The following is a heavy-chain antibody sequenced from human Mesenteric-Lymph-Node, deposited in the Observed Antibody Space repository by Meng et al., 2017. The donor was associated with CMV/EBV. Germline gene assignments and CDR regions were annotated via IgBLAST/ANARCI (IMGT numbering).Heavy chain of an antibody. CDR1: GFNFSGYA. CDR2: ISGSGGNT. CDR3: AKFLVRGVIIKGLADY. V-gene: IGHV3-23*01. Sequence: SGFNFSGYAMSWVRQAPGKVLEWVTAISGSGGNTYYADSVKCRFTISRDNYKNTLYLQMNSLRAEDTAVYYCAKFLVRGVIIKGLADYWGQGTLVTVSS. J-gene: IGHJ4*02. D-gene: IGHD3-10*01.